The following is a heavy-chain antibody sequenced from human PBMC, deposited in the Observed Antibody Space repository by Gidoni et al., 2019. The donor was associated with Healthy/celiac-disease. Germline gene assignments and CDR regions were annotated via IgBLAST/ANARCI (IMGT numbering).Heavy chain of an antibody. J-gene: IGHJ4*02. CDR3: ARLPLGYYDSSGYSFDY. CDR1: GYSFTSSW. D-gene: IGHD3-22*01. V-gene: IGHV5-51*01. CDR2: IYPGDSDT. Sequence: EVQLVQSGAEVKKPGESLKIYCKGSGYSFTSSWLGWVRQMPGKGLEWMGIIYPGDSDTRYSPSFQGQVTVSADKSISTAYLQWSSLKASDTAMYYCARLPLGYYDSSGYSFDYWGQGTLVTVSS.